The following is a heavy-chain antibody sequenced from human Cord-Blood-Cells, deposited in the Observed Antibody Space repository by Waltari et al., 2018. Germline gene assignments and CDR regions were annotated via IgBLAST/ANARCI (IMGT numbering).Heavy chain of an antibody. J-gene: IGHJ3*02. CDR1: GGSISSSSYY. CDR3: ARHGTDAFDI. V-gene: IGHV4-39*01. Sequence: QLQLQESGPGLVKPSETLSLTCTVSGGSISSSSYYWGWIRQPPGKGLEWIGSIYYSWSTYYNPSLKSRVTISVDTSKNQFSLKLSSVTAADTAVYYCARHGTDAFDIWGQGTMVTVSS. CDR2: IYYSWST. D-gene: IGHD1-1*01.